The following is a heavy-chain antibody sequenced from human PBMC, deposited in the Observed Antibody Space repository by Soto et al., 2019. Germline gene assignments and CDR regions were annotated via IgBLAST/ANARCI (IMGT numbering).Heavy chain of an antibody. V-gene: IGHV1-3*01. Sequence: QVQLVQSGAEVKKPGASVKVSCKASGYTFTSYAIHWVRQAPGQRLEWMGWINAGNRNTKYSQKFQGRVTITRDTAASTAYMERSSLRSEDTAVYYCARSEWLPRRWFDYWGQGTLVTVSS. J-gene: IGHJ4*02. CDR2: INAGNRNT. CDR3: ARSEWLPRRWFDY. CDR1: GYTFTSYA. D-gene: IGHD6-19*01.